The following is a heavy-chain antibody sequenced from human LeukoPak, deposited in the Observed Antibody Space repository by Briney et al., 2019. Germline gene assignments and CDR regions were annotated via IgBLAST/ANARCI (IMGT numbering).Heavy chain of an antibody. J-gene: IGHJ4*02. CDR3: ARADSSGWSNFDY. Sequence: SETLSLTCTVSVGSISSSSYHWGWIRQPPGRGLEWIASIYYSGTTYYNPSLKSRVTISVDTSKNQFSLKLNSVTAADTAVYYCARADSSGWSNFDYWGQGTLVTVSS. V-gene: IGHV4-39*07. CDR1: VGSISSSSYH. D-gene: IGHD6-19*01. CDR2: IYYSGTT.